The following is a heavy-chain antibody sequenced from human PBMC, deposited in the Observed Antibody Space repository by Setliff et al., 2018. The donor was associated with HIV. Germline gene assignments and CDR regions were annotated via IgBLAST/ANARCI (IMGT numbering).Heavy chain of an antibody. CDR2: IFSSGST. J-gene: IGHJ5*02. CDR1: GDSISSYS. Sequence: SLTCTVSGDSISSYSWNWIRQSPGGGLEWIGFIFSSGSTKYNPSLQSRVTMSIDTSKNQFSLRLTSVTAADTAVYYCARRIDDSGSFPDKNWFDTWGQGSRVTVSS. V-gene: IGHV4-4*09. D-gene: IGHD3-10*01. CDR3: ARRIDDSGSFPDKNWFDT.